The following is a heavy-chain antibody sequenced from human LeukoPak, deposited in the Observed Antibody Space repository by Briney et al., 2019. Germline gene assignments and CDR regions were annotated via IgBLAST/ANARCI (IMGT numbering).Heavy chain of an antibody. Sequence: GGSLRLSCAASGFTFSSHWMSWVRQAPGKGLEWVANIKQDGSEKYYVDSVKGRFTISRDNAKNSLYLQMNSLRAEDTAVYYCARVLGVSSSIFDYWGQGTLVTVSS. CDR1: GFTFSSHW. J-gene: IGHJ4*02. CDR3: ARVLGVSSSIFDY. CDR2: IKQDGSEK. V-gene: IGHV3-7*01. D-gene: IGHD3-10*01.